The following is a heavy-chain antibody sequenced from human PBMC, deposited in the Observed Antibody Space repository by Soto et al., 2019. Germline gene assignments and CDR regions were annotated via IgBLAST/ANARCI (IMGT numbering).Heavy chain of an antibody. V-gene: IGHV1-69*04. Sequence: ASVKVSCKASGGTFSSYTISWVRQAPGQGLEWMGRIIPILGIANYAQKFQGRVTITADKSTSTAYMELSSLRSEDTALYYCAREEYYYGSGSFFTGWGQGTLVTVSS. CDR1: GGTFSSYT. CDR2: IIPILGIA. J-gene: IGHJ4*02. D-gene: IGHD3-10*01. CDR3: AREEYYYGSGSFFTG.